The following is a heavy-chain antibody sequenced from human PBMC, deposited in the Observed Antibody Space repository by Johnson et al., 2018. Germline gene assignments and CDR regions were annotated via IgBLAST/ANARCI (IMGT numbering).Heavy chain of an antibody. V-gene: IGHV3-74*01. CDR1: GFTFSSYW. Sequence: EVQLVESGGGLVQPGGSLRLSCAASGFTFSSYWMHWVRQAPGKGLVWVSRINSDGSSTSYADSVKGRFTISRDNAKNTLYLQMNSLRAEATAVYYCARAPYVYYFDSSGYYSDAFDIWGQGTKVAVSS. CDR3: ARAPYVYYFDSSGYYSDAFDI. CDR2: INSDGSST. D-gene: IGHD3-22*01. J-gene: IGHJ3*02.